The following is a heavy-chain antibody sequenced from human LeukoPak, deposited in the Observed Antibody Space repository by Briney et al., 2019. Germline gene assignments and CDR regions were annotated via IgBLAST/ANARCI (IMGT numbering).Heavy chain of an antibody. D-gene: IGHD6-19*01. CDR1: GFSFSTYW. CDR2: IKQDGSEK. J-gene: IGHJ4*02. V-gene: IGHV3-7*01. CDR3: AKDLIQQWLVH. Sequence: GGSLRLSCAASGFSFSTYWMSWVRQAPGKGLEWVANIKQDGSEKYYVDSVKGRFTISRDNSKNTLYLQMNSLRAEDTAVYYCAKDLIQQWLVHWGQGTLVTVSS.